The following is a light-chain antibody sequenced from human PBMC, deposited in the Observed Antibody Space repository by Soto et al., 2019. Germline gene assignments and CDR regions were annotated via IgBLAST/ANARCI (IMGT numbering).Light chain of an antibody. Sequence: EIVFTHSPGALSLSPCERATLSCSASQSVSGSSLAWYQQRPGQAPRLLIYGASNRATGIPDRFSGSGSGTDFTLTISRLEPEDFAVYNCQQYGSSPWTFGQGTKVDIK. CDR2: GAS. CDR1: QSVSGSS. CDR3: QQYGSSPWT. J-gene: IGKJ1*01. V-gene: IGKV3-20*01.